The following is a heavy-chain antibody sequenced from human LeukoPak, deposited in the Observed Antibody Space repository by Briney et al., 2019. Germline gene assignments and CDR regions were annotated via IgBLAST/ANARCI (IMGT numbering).Heavy chain of an antibody. V-gene: IGHV1-2*02. J-gene: IGHJ4*02. D-gene: IGHD2-15*01. CDR2: INPNSGGT. CDR1: GYTFTGYY. CDR3: ASERVVVAATTQTSFDY. Sequence: ASVKVSCKASGYTFTGYYMHWVRQAPGQGLEWMGWINPNSGGTNYAQKFQGRVTMTRDTSISTAYMELSRLRSDDTAVYYCASERVVVAATTQTSFDYWGQGTLVTVSS.